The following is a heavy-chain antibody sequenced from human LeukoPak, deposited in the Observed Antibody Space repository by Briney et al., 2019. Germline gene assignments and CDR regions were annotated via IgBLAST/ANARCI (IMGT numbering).Heavy chain of an antibody. CDR2: INHSGST. V-gene: IGHV4-34*01. J-gene: IGHJ4*02. CDR1: GGSFSGYY. D-gene: IGHD2-2*02. Sequence: SETLSLTCAVYGGSFSGYYWSWIRQPPGKGLEWIGEINHSGSTNYNPSLKSRVTISVDTSKNQFSLKLSSVTAADTAAYYCARWSKYIVVVPAAIVGGYYFDYWGQGTLVTVSS. CDR3: ARWSKYIVVVPAAIVGGYYFDY.